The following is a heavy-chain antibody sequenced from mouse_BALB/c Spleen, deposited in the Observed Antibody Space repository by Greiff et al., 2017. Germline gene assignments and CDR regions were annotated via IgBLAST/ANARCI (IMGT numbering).Heavy chain of an antibody. Sequence: VQLQQSGAELMKPGASVKISCKATGYTFSSYWIEWVKQRPGHGLEWIGEILPGSGSTNYNEKFKSKATFTADTSSNTAYMQLSSLTSEDSAVYYATERQYGNPGDYWGQGTTVTVSS. V-gene: IGHV1-9*01. CDR3: TERQYGNPGDY. CDR2: ILPGSGST. CDR1: GYTFSSYW. J-gene: IGHJ4*01. D-gene: IGHD2-10*02.